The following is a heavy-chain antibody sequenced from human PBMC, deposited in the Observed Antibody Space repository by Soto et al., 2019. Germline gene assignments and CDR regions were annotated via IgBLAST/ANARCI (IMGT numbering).Heavy chain of an antibody. V-gene: IGHV3-11*06. CDR1: GFTFSDYY. D-gene: IGHD2-2*01. CDR3: ARTRGIPAAIFFDY. J-gene: IGHJ4*02. Sequence: PGGSLRLSCAASGFTFSDYYMSWIRQAPGKGLEWVSYISSSSSYTNYADSVKGRFTISRDNAKNSLYLQMNSLRAEDTAVYYCARTRGIPAAIFFDYWGQGTLSPSPQ. CDR2: ISSSSSYT.